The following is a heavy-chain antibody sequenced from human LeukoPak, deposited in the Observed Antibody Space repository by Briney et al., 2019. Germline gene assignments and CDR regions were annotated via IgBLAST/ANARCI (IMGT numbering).Heavy chain of an antibody. CDR3: TRRYGGHSGWAGYHDS. D-gene: IGHD6-19*01. J-gene: IGHJ4*02. CDR2: IRSDGSST. V-gene: IGHV3-64*01. Sequence: GGSLRLSCVASGFSFSAYIMHWVRQAPGKGLEYVSAIRSDGSSTFYPNSVKGRFTISRDNSKSTLYLQMGSLRAEDTAVYYCTRRYGGHSGWAGYHDSWGQGTLVTVS. CDR1: GFSFSAYI.